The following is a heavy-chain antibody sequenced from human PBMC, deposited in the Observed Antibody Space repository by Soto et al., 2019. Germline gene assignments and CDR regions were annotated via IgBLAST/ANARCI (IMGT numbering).Heavy chain of an antibody. J-gene: IGHJ6*03. V-gene: IGHV3-21*01. CDR1: GFTFSSYS. CDR2: ISSSSSYI. Sequence: GGSLRLSCAASGFTFSSYSMNWVRQAPGKGLEWVSSISSSSSYIYYADSVKGRFTISRDNAKNSLYLQMNSLRAEDTAVYYWARGLIVVVPAAPAAGYYMDVWGKGTTVTVSS. D-gene: IGHD2-2*01. CDR3: ARGLIVVVPAAPAAGYYMDV.